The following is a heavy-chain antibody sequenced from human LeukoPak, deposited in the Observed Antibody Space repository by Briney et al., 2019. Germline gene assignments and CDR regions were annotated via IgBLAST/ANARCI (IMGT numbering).Heavy chain of an antibody. CDR2: ISSSSSYI. D-gene: IGHD2-8*01. J-gene: IGHJ6*02. V-gene: IGHV3-21*01. Sequence: GGSLRLSCEASGFTFSSYSMNWVRQAPGKGLEWVSSISSSSSYIYYADSVKGRFTISRDNAKNSLYLQMNSLRAEDTAVYYCALMVAHYYGMDVWGQGTTVTVSS. CDR3: ALMVAHYYGMDV. CDR1: GFTFSSYS.